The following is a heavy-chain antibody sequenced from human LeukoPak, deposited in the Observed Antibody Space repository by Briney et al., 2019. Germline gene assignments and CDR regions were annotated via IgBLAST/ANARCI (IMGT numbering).Heavy chain of an antibody. CDR3: ARSTTVTLFDY. D-gene: IGHD4-17*01. Sequence: KTGGSLRLSCAASGFTFSSYSMNWVRQAPGKGLEWVSSISSSSYIYYADSVKGRFTISRDNAKNSLYLQMNSLRAEDTAVYYCARSTTVTLFDYWGQGTLVTVSS. CDR1: GFTFSSYS. J-gene: IGHJ4*02. V-gene: IGHV3-21*01. CDR2: ISSSSYI.